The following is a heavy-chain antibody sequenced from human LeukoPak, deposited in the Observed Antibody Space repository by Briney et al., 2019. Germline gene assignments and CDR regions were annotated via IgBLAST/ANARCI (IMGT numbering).Heavy chain of an antibody. CDR3: ARVHYDILTGYSYFDY. CDR2: ISAFNDNT. CDR1: GYTFTSYG. J-gene: IGHJ4*02. V-gene: IGHV1-18*01. Sequence: ASVKVSCKASGYTFTSYGISWVRQAPGQGLEWMGWISAFNDNTNYAQKLQGRVTMTTDTSTSTAYMELRSLRSDDTAVYYCARVHYDILTGYSYFDYWGQGTLVTVSS. D-gene: IGHD3-9*01.